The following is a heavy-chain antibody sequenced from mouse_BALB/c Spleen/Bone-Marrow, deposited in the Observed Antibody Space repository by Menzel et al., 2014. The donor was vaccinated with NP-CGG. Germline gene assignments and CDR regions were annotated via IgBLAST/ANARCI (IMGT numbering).Heavy chain of an antibody. Sequence: VHVKQSGPELVKPGASVKMSCKASRYTFTSYVLHWVRQKPGQGLEWIGFMNPFNDGTKYNEKFKGKATLTSDKSSSTAYMELRSLTSEDSAVYYCAREVVATDYFEYWGQGTTLTVSS. CDR1: RYTFTSYV. V-gene: IGHV1-14*01. D-gene: IGHD1-1*01. CDR3: AREVVATDYFEY. J-gene: IGHJ2*01. CDR2: MNPFNDGT.